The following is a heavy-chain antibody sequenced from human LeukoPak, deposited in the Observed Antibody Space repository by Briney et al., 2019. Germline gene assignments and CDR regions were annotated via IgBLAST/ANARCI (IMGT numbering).Heavy chain of an antibody. CDR2: MSSSGSTI. V-gene: IGHV3-11*04. CDR1: GFTFSDYH. Sequence: GGSLRLSCAASGFTFSDYHMSWIRQAPGKGLEWVSYMSSSGSTIYYADSVKGRFTISRDNAKNSLYLQMNSLRAEDTAVYYCARESRQWLVLGGVDYWGQGTLVTVSS. J-gene: IGHJ4*02. CDR3: ARESRQWLVLGGVDY. D-gene: IGHD6-19*01.